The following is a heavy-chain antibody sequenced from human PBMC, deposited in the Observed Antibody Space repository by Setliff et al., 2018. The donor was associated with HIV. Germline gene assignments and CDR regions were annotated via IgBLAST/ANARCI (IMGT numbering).Heavy chain of an antibody. J-gene: IGHJ4*02. CDR3: ARVPGDYGDNPIDY. CDR2: ISTFDGNT. Sequence: ASVKVSCKASGYNFFSYGISWVRQAPGQGLEWMGWISTFDGNTDYAQNVQDRVTMTTDTSTSTVYMELRSLRSDDAAVYYRARVPGDYGDNPIDYWGQGTLVTVTS. CDR1: GYNFFSYG. D-gene: IGHD4-17*01. V-gene: IGHV1-18*01.